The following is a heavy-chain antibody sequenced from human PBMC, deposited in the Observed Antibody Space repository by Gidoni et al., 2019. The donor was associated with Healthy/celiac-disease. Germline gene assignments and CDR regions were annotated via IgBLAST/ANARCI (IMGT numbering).Heavy chain of an antibody. V-gene: IGHV3-30-3*01. J-gene: IGHJ4*02. D-gene: IGHD6-19*01. CDR3: ARMNGMMLAVAGRERYYFDY. Sequence: QVQLVESGGGVVQPGRSLRLSCAASGFTFSIYALHWVRQAPGKGLEWVAVISYDGSNKYYADSVKGRFTISRDNSKNTLYLQMNSLRAEDTAVYYCARMNGMMLAVAGRERYYFDYWGQGTLVTVSS. CDR1: GFTFSIYA. CDR2: ISYDGSNK.